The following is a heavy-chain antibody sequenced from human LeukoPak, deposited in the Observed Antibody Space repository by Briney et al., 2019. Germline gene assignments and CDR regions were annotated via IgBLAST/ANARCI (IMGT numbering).Heavy chain of an antibody. CDR1: GFTFDDYA. D-gene: IGHD6-19*01. J-gene: IGHJ4*02. Sequence: PGRSLRPSCAASGFTFDDYAIHWVRQAPGKGLEWVSGITWNSDSIGYADSVKGRFTISRDNAKNSLYLQMNSLRAEDTALYYCAKDKYSSGFDYWGQGTLVTVSS. V-gene: IGHV3-9*01. CDR2: ITWNSDSI. CDR3: AKDKYSSGFDY.